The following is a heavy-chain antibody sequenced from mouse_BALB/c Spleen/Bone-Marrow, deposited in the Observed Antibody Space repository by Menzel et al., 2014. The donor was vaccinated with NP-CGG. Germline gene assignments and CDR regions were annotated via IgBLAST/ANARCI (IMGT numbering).Heavy chain of an antibody. CDR1: GFNIKDTY. CDR3: APDYYGRWFAN. J-gene: IGHJ3*01. V-gene: IGHV14-3*02. D-gene: IGHD1-2*01. CDR2: IDTANGNI. Sequence: EVQLQQSGAELVKPGASVKLSCTASGFNIKDTYMHWVKQRPEQGLEWIGRIDTANGNIKYDPKFQGKATITADTSSNTAYLQLSSLTSEDTAVYYCAPDYYGRWFANWGQGTLVTVSA.